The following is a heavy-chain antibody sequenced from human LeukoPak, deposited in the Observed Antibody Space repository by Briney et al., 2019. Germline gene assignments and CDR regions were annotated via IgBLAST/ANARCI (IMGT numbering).Heavy chain of an antibody. J-gene: IGHJ4*02. Sequence: SETLSLTCTVSGGSISSYYWSWIRQPPGKGLEWIGYIYYSGSTNYTPSLKRRGNISVDTSKNQFSLKVSSVTAADTAVYYCARVRSSGWYVTFDYWGQGTLVTVSS. V-gene: IGHV4-59*01. D-gene: IGHD6-19*01. CDR3: ARVRSSGWYVTFDY. CDR2: IYYSGST. CDR1: GGSISSYY.